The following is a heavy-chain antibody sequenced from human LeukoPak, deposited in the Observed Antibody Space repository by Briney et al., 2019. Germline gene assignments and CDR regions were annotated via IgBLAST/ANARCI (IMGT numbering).Heavy chain of an antibody. V-gene: IGHV1-2*02. J-gene: IGHJ4*02. CDR2: INPNSGGT. D-gene: IGHD3-22*01. CDR1: GYIFTDYY. Sequence: ASVKVSCKASGYIFTDYYMHWVRQAPGQGLEWMGWINPNSGGTNYAQKFQGGVTMTRDTSISTAYMELSRLRSDDTAVYYCARGRSGYYYADFDYWGQGTLVTVSS. CDR3: ARGRSGYYYADFDY.